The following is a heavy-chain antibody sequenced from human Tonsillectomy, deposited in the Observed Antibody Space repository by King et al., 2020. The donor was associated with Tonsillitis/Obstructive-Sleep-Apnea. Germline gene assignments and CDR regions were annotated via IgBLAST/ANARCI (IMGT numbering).Heavy chain of an antibody. CDR1: GFSFSNYD. D-gene: IGHD5-24*01. CDR3: AKDGPTMRY. J-gene: IGHJ4*02. CDR2: ISGSGGST. Sequence: VQLVESGGGLVQPGGSLRLSCATSGFSFSNYDMSWVRQAPGKGLEWVSGISGSGGSTYYADSVKGRFTISRDNYKHTLYLQMNSLRAEDTALYYCAKDGPTMRYWGQGTLVTVSS. V-gene: IGHV3-23*04.